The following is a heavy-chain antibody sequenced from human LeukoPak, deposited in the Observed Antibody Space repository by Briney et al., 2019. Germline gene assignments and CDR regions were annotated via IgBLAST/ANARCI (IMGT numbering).Heavy chain of an antibody. J-gene: IGHJ4*02. CDR2: INHSGST. CDR3: ASGGGYSYGPFDY. V-gene: IGHV4-34*01. Sequence: PSETLSLTCTVSGGSISSYYWCWIRQPPGKGLEWIGEINHSGSTNYNPSLKSRVTISVDTSKNQFSLKLSSVTAADTAVYYCASGGGYSYGPFDYWGQGILVTVSS. CDR1: GGSISSYY. D-gene: IGHD5-18*01.